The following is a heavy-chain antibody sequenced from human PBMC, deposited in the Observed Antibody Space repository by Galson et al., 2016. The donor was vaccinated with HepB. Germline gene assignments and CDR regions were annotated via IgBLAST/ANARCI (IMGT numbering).Heavy chain of an antibody. D-gene: IGHD4/OR15-4a*01. V-gene: IGHV3-13*01. CDR1: GFTFSIHD. CDR3: ARGKSLLTMPWNYGLDV. Sequence: SLRLSCAASGFTFSIHDTHWVRQAPGKGLEWVSAIETAGDTYYADSVKGRFTISRENAKNSLYLQMNSLRAGDTAVYYCARGKSLLTMPWNYGLDVWGKGTTVSVSS. J-gene: IGHJ6*04. CDR2: IETAGDT.